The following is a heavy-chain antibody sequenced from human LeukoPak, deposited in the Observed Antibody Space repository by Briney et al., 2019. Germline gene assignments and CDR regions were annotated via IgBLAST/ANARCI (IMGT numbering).Heavy chain of an antibody. CDR2: ISGYNGNR. CDR1: GYTFSSYG. CDR3: ARNLLTGYSSGWYSWFDP. V-gene: IGHV1-18*01. D-gene: IGHD6-19*01. Sequence: ASVKVSCKASGYTFSSYGINWVRQAPGQGLEWMGWISGYNGNRNYEQKFQGRVTMTTDTSTSTAYMELRSLRSDDTAVYYCARNLLTGYSSGWYSWFDPWGQGTLVTVSS. J-gene: IGHJ5*02.